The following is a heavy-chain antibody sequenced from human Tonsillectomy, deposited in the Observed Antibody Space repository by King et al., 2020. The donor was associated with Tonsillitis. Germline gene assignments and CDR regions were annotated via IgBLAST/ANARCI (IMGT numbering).Heavy chain of an antibody. D-gene: IGHD3/OR15-3a*01. Sequence: VQLVESGGGLVQPGGSLRLSCAASGFTFSTYWMSWVRQAQGKGLEWVANIKEDGSEKYYVDSVRGRFTISRDNAKNSLYLEMDSLRAEDTAVYFCARGTGPAPDSLYSNYGFDVWGQGTAVTVSS. V-gene: IGHV3-7*03. J-gene: IGHJ6*02. CDR1: GFTFSTYW. CDR2: IKEDGSEK. CDR3: ARGTGPAPDSLYSNYGFDV.